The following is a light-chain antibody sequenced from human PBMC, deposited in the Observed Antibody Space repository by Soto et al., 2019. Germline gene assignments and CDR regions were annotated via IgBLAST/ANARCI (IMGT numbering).Light chain of an antibody. CDR3: QQYAKSPLT. V-gene: IGKV3-20*01. CDR1: RSLDSGQ. J-gene: IGKJ4*01. Sequence: EIVLTQSPGTLSLSPGESATLSCRASRSLDSGQLAWYQQKVGRAPRLLIHDAFIRATGIPDRFSGSGSGTDFTLTIARLEPEDFAVYHCQQYAKSPLTFGGGTKLEIK. CDR2: DAF.